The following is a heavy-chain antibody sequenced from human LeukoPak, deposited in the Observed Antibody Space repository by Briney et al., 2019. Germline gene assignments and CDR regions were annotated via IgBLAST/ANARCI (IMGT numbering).Heavy chain of an antibody. J-gene: IGHJ5*02. Sequence: PSETLSLTCAVYGGSFSGYYWSWIRQPPGKGLEWIGEINHSGSTNYNPSLKSRVTISVDTSKNQFSLKLSSVTAADTAVYYCARRANYDFWSGSKSTNWFDPWGQGTLVTVSS. CDR1: GGSFSGYY. V-gene: IGHV4-34*01. CDR2: INHSGST. CDR3: ARRANYDFWSGSKSTNWFDP. D-gene: IGHD3-3*01.